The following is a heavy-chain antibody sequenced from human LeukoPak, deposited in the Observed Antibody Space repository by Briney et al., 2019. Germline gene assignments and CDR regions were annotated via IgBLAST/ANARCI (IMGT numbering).Heavy chain of an antibody. J-gene: IGHJ5*02. CDR2: INHSGST. CDR3: ARRRGVGATRFSWFDP. V-gene: IGHV4-34*01. D-gene: IGHD1-26*01. Sequence: SETLSLTCAVYGGSFSGYYWSWIRQPPGKGLEWIGEINHSGSTNYNPSLKSRVTISVDTSKNQFSLKLSSVTAADTAVYYCARRRGVGATRFSWFDPWGQGTLVTVSS. CDR1: GGSFSGYY.